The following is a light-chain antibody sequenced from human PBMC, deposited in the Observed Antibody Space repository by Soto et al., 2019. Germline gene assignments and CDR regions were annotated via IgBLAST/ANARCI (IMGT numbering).Light chain of an antibody. CDR3: LRYDSGPHTFI. J-gene: IGKJ4*01. CDR1: QDIRND. V-gene: IGKV1-27*01. Sequence: DIQMTQSPSSLSAYVGDRITITCRASQDIRNDLAWYQQKPGKAPELLIFATSTLQAGVSSRLSGTASGTEFTLTISSVRPEDVATYYCLRYDSGPHTFIFAGGTQVEIK. CDR2: ATS.